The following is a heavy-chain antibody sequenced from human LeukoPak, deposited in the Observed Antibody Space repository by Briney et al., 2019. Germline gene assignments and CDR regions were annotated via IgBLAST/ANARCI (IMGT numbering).Heavy chain of an antibody. CDR1: GYTFTNYG. D-gene: IGHD3-3*01. Sequence: ASVKVPCKASGYTFTNYGITWVRQAPGQVLEWMGWISAYNGNTNYAQRLQGRVTMTTDTSTSTAYMELRSLRSDDTAVYYCARDLTIPNAFDIWGQGTMVTVSS. J-gene: IGHJ3*02. CDR2: ISAYNGNT. CDR3: ARDLTIPNAFDI. V-gene: IGHV1-18*01.